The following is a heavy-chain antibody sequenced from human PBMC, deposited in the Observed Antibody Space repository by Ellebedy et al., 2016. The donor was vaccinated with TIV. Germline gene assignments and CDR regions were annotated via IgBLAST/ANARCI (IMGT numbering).Heavy chain of an antibody. CDR3: ARDARFIDQQHNWFDP. CDR1: GFTVSSNY. J-gene: IGHJ5*02. V-gene: IGHV3-53*01. Sequence: GESLKISCAASGFTVSSNYMSWVRQAPGKGLEWVSVIYSGGSTYYADSVKGRFTISRDNAKNSLDLQMNSLRADDTAVYYCARDARFIDQQHNWFDPWGQGTQVTVSS. CDR2: IYSGGST. D-gene: IGHD6-13*01.